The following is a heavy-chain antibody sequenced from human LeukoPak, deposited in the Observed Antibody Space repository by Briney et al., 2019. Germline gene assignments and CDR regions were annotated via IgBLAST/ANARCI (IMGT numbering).Heavy chain of an antibody. CDR3: AADGYDSSGYAI. J-gene: IGHJ3*02. CDR1: GFTFTTSA. CDR2: IVVGSGNT. D-gene: IGHD3-22*01. Sequence: SVKVSCKASGFTFTTSAVQWVRQARGQRLEWIGWIVVGSGNTNYAQKFQERVTITRDMSTSTAYMELSSLRSEDTAVYYCAADGYDSSGYAIWGQGTMVTVSS. V-gene: IGHV1-58*01.